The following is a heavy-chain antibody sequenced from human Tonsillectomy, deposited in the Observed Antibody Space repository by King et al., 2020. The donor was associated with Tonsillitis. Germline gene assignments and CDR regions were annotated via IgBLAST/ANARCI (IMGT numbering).Heavy chain of an antibody. Sequence: VQLVESGGGLVKPGGSLRLSCVASGIKFSNAYMSWVRQAPGKGLEWVGRIKSQRDGGTTDYGAPVKGRFSISRDDPKNTLYLQMNSLKIEDSGIYYCRDGSGIWYGVDVWGQGTAVTVSS. J-gene: IGHJ6*02. CDR2: IKSQRDGGTT. V-gene: IGHV3-15*01. CDR1: GIKFSNAY. CDR3: RDGSGIWYGVDV. D-gene: IGHD3-10*01.